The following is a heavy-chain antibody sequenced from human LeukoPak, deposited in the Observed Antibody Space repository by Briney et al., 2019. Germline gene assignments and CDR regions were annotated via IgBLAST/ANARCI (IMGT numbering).Heavy chain of an antibody. Sequence: ASVKVSCKASGYTFTSYGISWVRQAPGQGPEWMGGISAYNGNTNYAQKLQGRVTMTTDTSTSTAYMELRSLRSDDTAVYYCALYSSGWTPTGFDPWGQGTLVTVSS. V-gene: IGHV1-18*01. CDR2: ISAYNGNT. J-gene: IGHJ5*02. D-gene: IGHD6-19*01. CDR1: GYTFTSYG. CDR3: ALYSSGWTPTGFDP.